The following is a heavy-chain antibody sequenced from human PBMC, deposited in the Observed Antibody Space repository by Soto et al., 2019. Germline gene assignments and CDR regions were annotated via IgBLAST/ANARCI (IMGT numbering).Heavy chain of an antibody. CDR1: GYSFTSYW. CDR3: ALVGRSTIFFEYGMDV. J-gene: IGHJ6*02. CDR2: IDPSDSYT. Sequence: GESLKISCKGSGYSFTSYWISWVRQMPGKGLEWMGRIDPSDSYTNYSPSFQGHVTISADKSISTAYLQWSSLRASDTAMYDCALVGRSTIFFEYGMDVWGQGTTVTVSS. D-gene: IGHD3-9*01. V-gene: IGHV5-10-1*01.